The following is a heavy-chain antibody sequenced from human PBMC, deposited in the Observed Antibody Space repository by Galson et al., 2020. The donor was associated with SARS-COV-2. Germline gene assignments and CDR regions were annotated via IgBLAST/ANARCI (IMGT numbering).Heavy chain of an antibody. V-gene: IGHV3-21*01. J-gene: IGHJ4*02. Sequence: GGSLRLSCVTSGFTFGSYAMNWVRQAPGKGLEWVSSINSDSTYIYHADSVKGRFTISRDNAKNSLYLQMNSLRAGDTAVYYCARFPHGITATQYYFDSWGQGTLVTVSS. CDR1: GFTFGSYA. CDR3: ARFPHGITATQYYFDS. CDR2: INSDSTYI. D-gene: IGHD1-20*01.